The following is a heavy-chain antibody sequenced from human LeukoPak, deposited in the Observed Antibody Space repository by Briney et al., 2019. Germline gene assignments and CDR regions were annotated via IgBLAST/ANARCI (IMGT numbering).Heavy chain of an antibody. CDR3: ARVPPRHYDFWGGYAFFDY. CDR1: GFTFSSYS. D-gene: IGHD3-3*01. V-gene: IGHV3-7*01. J-gene: IGHJ4*02. CDR2: IKQDGSEK. Sequence: GGSLRLSCAASGFTFSSYSMSWVRQAPGKGLEWVANIKQDGSEKYYVDSVKGRFTISRDNAQNSLYLQMNSLRAEDTAVYYCARVPPRHYDFWGGYAFFDYWGQGTLVTVSS.